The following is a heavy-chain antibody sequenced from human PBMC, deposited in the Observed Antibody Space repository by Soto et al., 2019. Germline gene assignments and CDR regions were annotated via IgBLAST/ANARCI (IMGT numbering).Heavy chain of an antibody. Sequence: QVQLVQSGAEVKKPGASVKVSCKASGYTFTSYGISWVRQAPGQGLEWMGWISAYNGNTNYAQKLQGRVTMTTDTSTSTAYMELRSLRSDDTPVYYCARDIPFRALRGLGPSAPFAYWGQGTLVTVSS. CDR1: GYTFTSYG. CDR2: ISAYNGNT. CDR3: ARDIPFRALRGLGPSAPFAY. J-gene: IGHJ4*02. V-gene: IGHV1-18*01.